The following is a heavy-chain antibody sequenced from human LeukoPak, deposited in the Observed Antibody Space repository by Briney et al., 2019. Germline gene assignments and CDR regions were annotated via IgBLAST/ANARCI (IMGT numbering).Heavy chain of an antibody. J-gene: IGHJ5*02. V-gene: IGHV3-66*01. CDR1: GFTVSSNY. CDR3: ARVVVVAATGDWFDP. CDR2: IYSGGST. D-gene: IGHD2-15*01. Sequence: PGGSLRLSCAASGFTVSSNYMSWVRQAPGKGLKWVSVIYSGGSTYYADSVKGRFTISRDNSKNTLYLQMNSLRAEDTAVYYCARVVVVAATGDWFDPWGQGTLVTVSS.